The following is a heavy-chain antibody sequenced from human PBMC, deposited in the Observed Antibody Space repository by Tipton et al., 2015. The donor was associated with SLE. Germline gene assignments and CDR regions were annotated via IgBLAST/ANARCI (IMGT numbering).Heavy chain of an antibody. V-gene: IGHV1-8*02. D-gene: IGHD1-26*01. CDR3: ATNLIVGAKGAFDI. J-gene: IGHJ3*02. CDR1: GYTFTSYG. CDR2: MNPNSGNT. Sequence: QVQLVQSGAEVKKPGASVKVSCKASGYTFTSYGISWVRQAPGQGLEWMGWMNPNSGNTGYAQKFQGRVTMTRNTSISTAYMELSSLRSEDTAVYYCATNLIVGAKGAFDIWGQGTMVTVSS.